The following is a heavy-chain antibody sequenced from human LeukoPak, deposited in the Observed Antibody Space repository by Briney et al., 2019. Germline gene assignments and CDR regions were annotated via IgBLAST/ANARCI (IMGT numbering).Heavy chain of an antibody. CDR1: GFTFSSYW. CDR2: IKQDGSEK. J-gene: IGHJ3*02. Sequence: HAGGSLRLSCAASGFTFSSYWMSWVRQAPGKGLEWVANIKQDGSEKYYVDSVKGRFTISRDNAKNSLYLQMNSLRAEDTAVYYCASMNYGDYLHDAFDIWGQGTMVTVSS. CDR3: ASMNYGDYLHDAFDI. V-gene: IGHV3-7*03. D-gene: IGHD4-17*01.